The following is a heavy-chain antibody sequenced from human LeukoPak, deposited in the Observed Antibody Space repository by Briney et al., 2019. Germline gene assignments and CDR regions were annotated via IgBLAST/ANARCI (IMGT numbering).Heavy chain of an antibody. CDR1: GGSISSSSYY. CDR2: IYYSGST. V-gene: IGHV4-39*01. D-gene: IGHD6-13*01. Sequence: SETLSLTCTVSGGSISSSSYYWGWIRQPPGKGLEWIGSIYYSGSTYYNPSLKSRVTISVDTSTNQFSLKLSSVTAADTAVYYCARRTKYSSSWFDYWGQGTLVTVSS. J-gene: IGHJ4*02. CDR3: ARRTKYSSSWFDY.